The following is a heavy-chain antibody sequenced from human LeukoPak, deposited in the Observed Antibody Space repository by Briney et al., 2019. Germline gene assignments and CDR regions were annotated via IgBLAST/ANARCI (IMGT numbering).Heavy chain of an antibody. D-gene: IGHD3-10*01. J-gene: IGHJ3*02. CDR3: AKFGLAGSGRYHDAFDI. CDR2: ISGSGGST. CDR1: GFTFSSHG. Sequence: GGSLRLSCAASGFTFSSHGMTWVRQAPGKGLEWVSAISGSGGSTYYADSVKGRSTISRDNSKNTLYLQMNSLRAEDMAVYYCAKFGLAGSGRYHDAFDIWGQGTMVTVSS. V-gene: IGHV3-23*01.